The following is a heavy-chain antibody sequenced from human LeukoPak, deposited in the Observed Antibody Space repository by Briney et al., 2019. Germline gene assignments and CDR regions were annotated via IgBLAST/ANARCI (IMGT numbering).Heavy chain of an antibody. CDR3: ARLRVQNYGGNWGFDY. Sequence: SETLSLTCTVSGYSISSISSTYYWGWVRQSPGKGLEWIGSLYHSGTTYYNPSLQSRVTISIDTSKNQFSLKLSSVTAADTAVYYCARLRVQNYGGNWGFDYWGQGTLVTISS. CDR1: GYSISSISSTYY. J-gene: IGHJ4*02. CDR2: LYHSGTT. V-gene: IGHV4-38-2*02. D-gene: IGHD4-23*01.